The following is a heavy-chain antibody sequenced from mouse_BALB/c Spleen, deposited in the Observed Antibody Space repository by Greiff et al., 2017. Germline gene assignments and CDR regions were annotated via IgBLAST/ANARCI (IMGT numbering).Heavy chain of an antibody. Sequence: QVQLQQSGAELVRPGALVKLSCMASGYTFTDYWMHWVKQRPGQGLEWIGAIDTSDSYTSYNQKFKGKATLTVDESSSTAYMQLSSLTSEDSAVYYCARALILRLRNYAMDYWGQGTSVTVSS. V-gene: IGHV1-69*02. D-gene: IGHD1-2*01. CDR1: GYTFTDYW. CDR2: IDTSDSYT. CDR3: ARALILRLRNYAMDY. J-gene: IGHJ4*01.